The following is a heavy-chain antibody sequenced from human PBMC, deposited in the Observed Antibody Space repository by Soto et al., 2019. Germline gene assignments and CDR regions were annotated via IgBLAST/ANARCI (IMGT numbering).Heavy chain of an antibody. V-gene: IGHV5-10-1*01. J-gene: IGHJ6*02. Sequence: GASLKISCNGSGYSFTSYRISWVRQMPGKGLEWMGSIDPSDSYTNYSPSFQGHVTISADKSISTAYLQWSSLKASDTAMYYCASQDIVVVPAANYGMDVWGQGTTVTVSS. CDR1: GYSFTSYR. CDR3: ASQDIVVVPAANYGMDV. CDR2: IDPSDSYT. D-gene: IGHD2-2*01.